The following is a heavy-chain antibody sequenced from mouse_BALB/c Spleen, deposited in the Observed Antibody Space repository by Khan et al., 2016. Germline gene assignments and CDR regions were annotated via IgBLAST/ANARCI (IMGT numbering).Heavy chain of an antibody. CDR3: GRGDY. Sequence: EVELEESGGGLVQPGGSRKLSCAASGFTFTSFGMHWVRQAPEKGLEWVAFICSGSSAIYYADTVKGRFTISRDNPKNTLFLQMTSLRSEDTALYYCGRGDYWGQGTTLTVS. CDR1: GFTFTSFG. CDR2: ICSGSSAI. V-gene: IGHV5-17*02. J-gene: IGHJ2*01.